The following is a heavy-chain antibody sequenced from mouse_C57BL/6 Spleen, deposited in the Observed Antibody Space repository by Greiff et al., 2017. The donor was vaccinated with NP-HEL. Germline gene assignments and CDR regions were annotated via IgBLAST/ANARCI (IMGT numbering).Heavy chain of an antibody. CDR2: IDPSDSYT. Sequence: QVQLQQPGAELVKPGASVKLSCKASGYTFTSYWMQWVKQRPGQGLEWIGEIDPSDSYTNYNQKFKGKATLTVDTSSSTAYMQLSSLTSEDSAVYYCARLDSSGYVRLDYWGQGTTLTVSS. CDR1: GYTFTSYW. D-gene: IGHD3-2*02. J-gene: IGHJ2*01. CDR3: ARLDSSGYVRLDY. V-gene: IGHV1-50*01.